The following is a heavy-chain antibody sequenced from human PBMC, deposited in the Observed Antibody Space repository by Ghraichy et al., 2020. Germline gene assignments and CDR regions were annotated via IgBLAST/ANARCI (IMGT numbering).Heavy chain of an antibody. D-gene: IGHD2-2*01. J-gene: IGHJ5*02. CDR2: IYYSGST. Sequence: GSLSLTCTVSGGSISSYYWSWIRQPPGKGLEWIGYIYYSGSTNYNPSLKSRVTISVDTSKNQFSLKLSSVTAADTAVYYCARRIWGYCSSTSCYPPGWFDPWGQGTLVTVSS. CDR1: GGSISSYY. V-gene: IGHV4-59*08. CDR3: ARRIWGYCSSTSCYPPGWFDP.